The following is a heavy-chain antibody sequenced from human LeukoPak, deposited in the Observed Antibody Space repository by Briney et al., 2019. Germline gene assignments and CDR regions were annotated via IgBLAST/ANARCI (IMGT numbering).Heavy chain of an antibody. J-gene: IGHJ4*02. V-gene: IGHV5-51*01. D-gene: IGHD3-22*01. CDR3: ARTSGSGFCQGSIDS. CDR1: GYSFSTYW. Sequence: GESLKISCKGSGYSFSTYWIGWVRQMPGKGLEWMGIIYPGDSDTRYSPSFQGQVTISADKSISTAYLQWSSLKASDTAMYYCARTSGSGFCQGSIDSWGQGTLVTVSS. CDR2: IYPGDSDT.